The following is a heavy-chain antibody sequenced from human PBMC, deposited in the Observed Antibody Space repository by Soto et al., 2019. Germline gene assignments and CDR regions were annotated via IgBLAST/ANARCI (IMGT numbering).Heavy chain of an antibody. J-gene: IGHJ4*02. V-gene: IGHV4-34*01. Sequence: SETLSLTCAVYGGSFSGYYWTWIRQPPGTGLEWIGEINHSGSTNYNPSLKSRVTISVDTSKNQLSLKLTSVTAADTAVYHCGRGYATSWYTYYFDYWGQGALVTVSS. D-gene: IGHD6-13*01. CDR3: GRGYATSWYTYYFDY. CDR2: INHSGST. CDR1: GGSFSGYY.